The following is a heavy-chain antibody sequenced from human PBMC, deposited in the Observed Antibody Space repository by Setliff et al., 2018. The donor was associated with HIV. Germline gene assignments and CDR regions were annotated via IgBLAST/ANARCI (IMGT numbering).Heavy chain of an antibody. D-gene: IGHD3-22*01. Sequence: ASVKVSCKASGYTFTGYYMHWVRQAPGQGLEWMGWINPDSGSTNYAQKFQGWVTMTRDTSITTAYMELSRLTSDDTAVYYCASLTITMIDRWFHHWGQGTLVTVSS. CDR1: GYTFTGYY. CDR3: ASLTITMIDRWFHH. CDR2: INPDSGST. J-gene: IGHJ1*01. V-gene: IGHV1-2*04.